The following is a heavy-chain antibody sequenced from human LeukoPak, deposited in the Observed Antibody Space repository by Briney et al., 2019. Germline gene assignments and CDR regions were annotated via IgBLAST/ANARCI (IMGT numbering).Heavy chain of an antibody. Sequence: GGSLRLSCAASGLTFSSYSMNWVRQAPGKGLEWVSSISSSSSYIYYADSVKGRFTISRDNAKNSLYLQMTSLRAEDTAVYYCARDYSSYYGLDVWGQGTTVTVSS. J-gene: IGHJ6*02. CDR3: ARDYSSYYGLDV. V-gene: IGHV3-21*01. D-gene: IGHD3-22*01. CDR2: ISSSSSYI. CDR1: GLTFSSYS.